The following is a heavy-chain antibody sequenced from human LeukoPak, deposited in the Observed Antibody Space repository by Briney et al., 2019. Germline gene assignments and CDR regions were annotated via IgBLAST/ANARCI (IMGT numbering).Heavy chain of an antibody. CDR1: GFTFSRYW. V-gene: IGHV3-74*01. J-gene: IGHJ6*02. CDR3: ARDEGLVATSGTYGMDV. CDR2: INGDGSST. Sequence: PGGSLRLSCAASGFTFSRYWMHWVRQAPGKGLVWVSRINGDGSSTTYADSVTGRFTISRDNAKNSLYLQMNSLRAEDTAVYYCARDEGLVATSGTYGMDVWGQGTTVTVSS. D-gene: IGHD5-12*01.